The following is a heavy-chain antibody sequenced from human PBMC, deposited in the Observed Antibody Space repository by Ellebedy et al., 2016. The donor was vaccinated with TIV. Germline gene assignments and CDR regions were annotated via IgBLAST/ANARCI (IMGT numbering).Heavy chain of an antibody. D-gene: IGHD4-17*01. Sequence: GGSLRLSCAASRFSFRNYWMSWVRQAPGKGLEWVANMNQDGSQKYYVDSVKGRFTISRDNAKNSLYLQMNSLRIEDTAVYYCVSDGSYGDYRSPTHAFEIWGQGTTVTVSS. CDR1: RFSFRNYW. CDR2: MNQDGSQK. CDR3: VSDGSYGDYRSPTHAFEI. V-gene: IGHV3-7*01. J-gene: IGHJ3*02.